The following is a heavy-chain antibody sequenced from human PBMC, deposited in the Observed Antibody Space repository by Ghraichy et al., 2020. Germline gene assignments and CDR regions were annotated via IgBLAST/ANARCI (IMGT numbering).Heavy chain of an antibody. V-gene: IGHV3-30-3*01. Sequence: GGSLRLSCAGSGFTFSSYAMHWSRQAPGMGLEWVAVISYDGSNKYYADSVKGRFTISRDNSKNTLYLQMNSLRAEDTAVYYCARDFRDNAPRITMIVDFFDYWGQGTMVTVS. CDR2: ISYDGSNK. CDR1: GFTFSSYA. J-gene: IGHJ4*02. CDR3: ARDFRDNAPRITMIVDFFDY. D-gene: IGHD3-22*01.